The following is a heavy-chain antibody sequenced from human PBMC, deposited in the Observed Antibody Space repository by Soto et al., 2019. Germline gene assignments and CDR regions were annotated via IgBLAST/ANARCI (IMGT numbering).Heavy chain of an antibody. V-gene: IGHV1-69*06. Sequence: RASVKVSCKASGGTFSSYAISWARQAPGQGLEWMGGIIPIFGTANYAQKFQGRVTITADKSTSTAYMELSSLRSEDTAVYYCARNRLYQLLSNWFDPWGQGTLVTVSS. D-gene: IGHD2-2*01. CDR2: IIPIFGTA. CDR3: ARNRLYQLLSNWFDP. CDR1: GGTFSSYA. J-gene: IGHJ5*02.